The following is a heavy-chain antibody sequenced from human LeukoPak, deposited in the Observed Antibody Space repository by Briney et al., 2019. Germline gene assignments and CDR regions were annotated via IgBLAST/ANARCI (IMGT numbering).Heavy chain of an antibody. V-gene: IGHV6-1*01. CDR3: ARDFRSGYSNCYFDY. D-gene: IGHD4-11*01. J-gene: IGHJ4*02. CDR1: GDSVSSNSAA. CDR2: TYYRSKWHN. Sequence: SQTLSLTCAISGDSVSSNSAAWNWIRQSPSRGLEWLGRTYYRSKWHNDYAVSVKIRITINPDTSKNQFSLQLNSVTHEDTAVYYSARDFRSGYSNCYFDYWGQGTLVTVSS.